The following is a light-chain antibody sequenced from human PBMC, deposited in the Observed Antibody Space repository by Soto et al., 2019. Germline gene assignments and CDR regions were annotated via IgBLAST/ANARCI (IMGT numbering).Light chain of an antibody. CDR1: QSVSSN. CDR2: GAS. CDR3: HLGLT. Sequence: EIVMTQSPATLSVSPGERATLSCRASQSVSSNLAWYQQKPGQAPRLLIYGASTRATGIPARFSGSGSGTEFTLTISSLQSEDFAVYYCHLGLTFGGGTKVEIK. J-gene: IGKJ4*01. V-gene: IGKV3-15*01.